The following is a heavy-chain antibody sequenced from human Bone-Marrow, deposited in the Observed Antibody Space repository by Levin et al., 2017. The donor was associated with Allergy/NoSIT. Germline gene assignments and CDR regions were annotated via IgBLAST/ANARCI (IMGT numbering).Heavy chain of an antibody. CDR3: ATGGGVAATLRQGGDYYYGVDV. Sequence: PGGSLRLSCTVSGGSISSNYWSWIRQPPGKGLEWIGHLYHTGSTDYNPSLESRVTISVDSSKTQFSLRLTSVTTAATAVYYCATGGGVAATLRQGGDYYYGVDVWGQGTTVTVSS. CDR1: GGSISSNY. CDR2: LYHTGST. V-gene: IGHV4-59*01. D-gene: IGHD2-15*01. J-gene: IGHJ6*02.